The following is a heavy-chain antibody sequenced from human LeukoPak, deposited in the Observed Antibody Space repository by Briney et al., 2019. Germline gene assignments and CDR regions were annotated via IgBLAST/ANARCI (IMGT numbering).Heavy chain of an antibody. D-gene: IGHD4-17*01. CDR2: INAGNGNT. V-gene: IGHV1-3*01. Sequence: ASVKVSCKASGYTFTSYAMHWVRQAPGQRLEWMGWINAGNGNTKYSQKFQGRVTITRDTSASTAYMELSSLRSEDTAVYYCARGPNYGDYVNYFDYWGQGTLVTVSS. CDR1: GYTFTSYA. CDR3: ARGPNYGDYVNYFDY. J-gene: IGHJ4*02.